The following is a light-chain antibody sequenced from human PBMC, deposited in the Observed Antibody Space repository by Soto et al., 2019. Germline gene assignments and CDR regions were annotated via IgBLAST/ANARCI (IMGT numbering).Light chain of an antibody. CDR3: QQYNNWPPN. CDR1: QSLTNNY. Sequence: EIVLTQSPGTLSLSPGERATLSCGASQSLTNNYFAWYQQKPGRALRLLIDGASTRATGIPDRFSGSGSGTDFTLTVSSLQSEDIAVYFCQQYNNWPPNFGQGTRLEIK. J-gene: IGKJ5*01. V-gene: IGKV3-20*01. CDR2: GAS.